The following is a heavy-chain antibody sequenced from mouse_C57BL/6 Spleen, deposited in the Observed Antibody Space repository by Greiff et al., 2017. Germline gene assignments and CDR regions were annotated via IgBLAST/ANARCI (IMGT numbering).Heavy chain of an antibody. CDR3: ARQGYDGYYGYAMDY. V-gene: IGHV5-17*01. Sequence: EVQRVESGGGLVKPGGSLKLSCAASGFTFSDSGMPWVRQAPEQGLEWVSYISSGSSTIYSASTVKGRFTISRDNAKNTLFLQMTRLRSEDTAMYYGARQGYDGYYGYAMDYWGQGTSVTVSS. CDR2: ISSGSSTI. CDR1: GFTFSDSG. D-gene: IGHD2-3*01. J-gene: IGHJ4*01.